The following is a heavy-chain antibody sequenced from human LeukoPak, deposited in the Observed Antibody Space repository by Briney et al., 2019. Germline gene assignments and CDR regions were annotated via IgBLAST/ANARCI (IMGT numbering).Heavy chain of an antibody. CDR1: GFTFDDYG. CDR2: INWNGGST. Sequence: GGSLRLSCAASGFTFDDYGMSWVRQAPGKGLEWVSGINWNGGSTGYADSVKGRFTISRDNAKNSLYLQMNSLRAEDTALYYCARGGWELLRLDFDYWGQGTLVTVSS. CDR3: ARGGWELLRLDFDY. V-gene: IGHV3-20*04. D-gene: IGHD1-26*01. J-gene: IGHJ4*02.